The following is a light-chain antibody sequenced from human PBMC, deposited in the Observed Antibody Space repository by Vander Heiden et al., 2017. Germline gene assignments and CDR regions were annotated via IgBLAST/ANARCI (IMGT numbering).Light chain of an antibody. CDR2: WAS. CDR1: QSVLSSSNNKNY. V-gene: IGKV4-1*01. J-gene: IGKJ1*01. Sequence: DIVTTAAPDSLAASLGERATINCKSSQSVLSSSNNKNYLAWYQQKPGQPPKHLIYWASTRESGVPDRFSGSGSGTDFTLTISRLQAEDVAVYYCQQYYSRFRRFGQGTKVEFK. CDR3: QQYYSRFRR.